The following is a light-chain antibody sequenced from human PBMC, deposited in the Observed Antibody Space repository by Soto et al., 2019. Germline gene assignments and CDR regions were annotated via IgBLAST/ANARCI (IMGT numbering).Light chain of an antibody. CDR2: GAS. Sequence: ENVLTQSPGTLSLSPGERATLSCRASQSVGSYLGWYQKKPGQAPRLLIYGASNRATGIPDRFSSSGSGTDFTLTISRLEPEDFAVYYCQHYGGPPPWTFGQGTKVEIK. J-gene: IGKJ1*01. CDR1: QSVGSY. V-gene: IGKV3-20*01. CDR3: QHYGGPPPWT.